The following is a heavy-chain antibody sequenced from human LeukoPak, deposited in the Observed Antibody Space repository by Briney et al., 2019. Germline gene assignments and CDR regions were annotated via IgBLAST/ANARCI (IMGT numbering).Heavy chain of an antibody. CDR2: ISYDGSNK. Sequence: GGSLRLSCAASGFTFSSYAMHCVRQAPGKGLEWVAVISYDGSNKYYADSVKGRFTISRDNSKNTLYLQMNSPGAEETAVYYCARDIRGVIIRGIFDYWGQGTLVTVSS. CDR1: GFTFSSYA. J-gene: IGHJ4*02. CDR3: ARDIRGVIIRGIFDY. D-gene: IGHD3-10*01. V-gene: IGHV3-30*04.